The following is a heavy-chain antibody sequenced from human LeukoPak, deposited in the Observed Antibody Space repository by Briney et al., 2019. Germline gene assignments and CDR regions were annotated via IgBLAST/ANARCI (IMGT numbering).Heavy chain of an antibody. J-gene: IGHJ4*02. CDR3: AKEIKPLGYGSGSYFDY. V-gene: IGHV3-23*01. Sequence: GGSLRLSCAASGFTFSSDAMSWVRQAPGKGLEWVSAISGSGGSTYYADSVKGRFTISRDNSKNTLYLQMNSLRAEDTAVYYCAKEIKPLGYGSGSYFDYWGQGTLVTVSS. D-gene: IGHD3-10*01. CDR1: GFTFSSDA. CDR2: ISGSGGST.